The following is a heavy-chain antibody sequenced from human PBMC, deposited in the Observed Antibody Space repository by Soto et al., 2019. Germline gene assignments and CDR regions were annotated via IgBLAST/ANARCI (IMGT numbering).Heavy chain of an antibody. Sequence: PSETLSLTCTVSGGSISTTTYYWGWVRQPPGKGLEWIGNIYYTGRTYYNPSLKSRVTISVDTSNNQFSLRLNSVTAADTAVYYCARYKSNYYYGMDVWGQGTTVTVSS. J-gene: IGHJ6*02. CDR1: GGSISTTTYY. CDR3: ARYKSNYYYGMDV. CDR2: IYYTGRT. D-gene: IGHD1-20*01. V-gene: IGHV4-39*01.